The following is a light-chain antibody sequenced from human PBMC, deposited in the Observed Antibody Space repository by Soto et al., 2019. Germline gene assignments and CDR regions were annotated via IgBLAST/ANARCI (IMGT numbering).Light chain of an antibody. CDR1: QRVRRN. V-gene: IGKV3-15*01. Sequence: EIVLTQSPATLSVSPGERATLSCRASQRVRRNLAWYQQRPGQAPRLLIYGASTRATDIPARFSGSGSGTEFTLTISSLQSEDFAIYYCHQYNNWPPWTFGQGTKVEV. CDR2: GAS. CDR3: HQYNNWPPWT. J-gene: IGKJ1*01.